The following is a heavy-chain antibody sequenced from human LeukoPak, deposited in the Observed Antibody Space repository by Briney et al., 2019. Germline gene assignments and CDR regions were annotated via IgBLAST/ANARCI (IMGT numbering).Heavy chain of an antibody. D-gene: IGHD2/OR15-2a*01. V-gene: IGHV1-8*01. CDR3: TRGRSTTCTYY. CDR1: GYTFTTYD. CDR2: MNPNSGYT. Sequence: GASVKVSCKASGYTFTTYDINWVRQASGQGLEWMGWMNPNSGYTGYAQKFQGRVTMTRNTSISTAYMELSSLTSEDTAVYYCTRGRSTTCTYYWGQGTLVTVSS. J-gene: IGHJ4*02.